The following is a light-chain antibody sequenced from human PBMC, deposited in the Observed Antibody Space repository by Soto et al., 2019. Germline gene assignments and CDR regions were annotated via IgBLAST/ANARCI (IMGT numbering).Light chain of an antibody. V-gene: IGKV1-5*01. CDR3: QQYNSYSGT. CDR1: QSVGTW. CDR2: DAS. J-gene: IGKJ1*01. Sequence: DIQMTQSPSTLSASVGGRVTITCRASQSVGTWVAWYQQKPGKAPKLLIYDASSLDSGVPSRFSGSGSGTEFTLTISSLQPDDFATYYCQQYNSYSGTFGQGTKGDIK.